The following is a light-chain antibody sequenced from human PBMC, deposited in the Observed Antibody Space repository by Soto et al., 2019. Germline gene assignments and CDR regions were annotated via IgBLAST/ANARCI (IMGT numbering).Light chain of an antibody. J-gene: IGLJ1*01. CDR1: SSDVGSYNL. Sequence: SVLTQPASVSGSLGQSITISCTGTSSDVGSYNLVSWYQQHPGKAPKLIIYEVTKRPSGVFNRFSGSKSGSTASLIISGLQAEDEADYYCCSYAGFNTPYVFGTGTKVTVL. CDR3: CSYAGFNTPYV. V-gene: IGLV2-23*02. CDR2: EVT.